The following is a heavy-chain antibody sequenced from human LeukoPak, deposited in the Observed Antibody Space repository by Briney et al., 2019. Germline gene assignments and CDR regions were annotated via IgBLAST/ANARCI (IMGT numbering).Heavy chain of an antibody. CDR2: FYSGGTT. CDR3: ARVSFGPASEWFDP. V-gene: IGHV3-53*01. Sequence: PGGSLRLSCAASGFNVRSKYMGWVRQAPGKGLECVSVFYSGGTTAYADSVKGRFTVSIDNSNNTLYLQMNSLRAEDTAVYYCARVSFGPASEWFDPWGQGTLVTVSS. CDR1: GFNVRSKY. J-gene: IGHJ5*02. D-gene: IGHD3/OR15-3a*01.